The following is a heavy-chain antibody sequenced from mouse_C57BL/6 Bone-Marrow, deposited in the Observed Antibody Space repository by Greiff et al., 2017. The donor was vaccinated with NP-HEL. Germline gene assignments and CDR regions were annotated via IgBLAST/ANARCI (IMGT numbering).Heavy chain of an antibody. D-gene: IGHD2-1*01. J-gene: IGHJ4*01. CDR3: ARSGGNYPYYAMDY. V-gene: IGHV1-4*01. CDR1: GYTFTSYT. Sequence: VQLQQSGAELARPGASVTMSCKASGYTFTSYTMHWVNQRPGQGLAWIGYINPSSGYTKYNQKFKDKATLTADKSSSTADMQLSSLTSEDSAVYYCARSGGNYPYYAMDYWGQGTSVTVSS. CDR2: INPSSGYT.